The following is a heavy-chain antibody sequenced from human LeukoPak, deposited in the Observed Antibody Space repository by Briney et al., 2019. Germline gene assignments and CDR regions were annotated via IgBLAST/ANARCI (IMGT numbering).Heavy chain of an antibody. CDR3: ARDMTMIVVGPWDY. V-gene: IGHV3-30*02. CDR1: GFTFSSYG. Sequence: GGSLRLSCAASGFTFSSYGMHWVRQAPGKGLEWVAFIRYDGSNKYYADSVKGRFTISRDNSKNTLYLQMNSLRAEDTAVYYCARDMTMIVVGPWDYWGQGTLVTVSS. D-gene: IGHD3-22*01. CDR2: IRYDGSNK. J-gene: IGHJ4*02.